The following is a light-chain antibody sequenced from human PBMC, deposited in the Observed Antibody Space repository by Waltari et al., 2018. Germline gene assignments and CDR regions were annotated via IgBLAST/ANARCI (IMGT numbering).Light chain of an antibody. J-gene: IGKJ4*01. CDR2: AAS. Sequence: DIQMTQSPSSVSASVGDRVTITCRASQGIRSYLAWYQQEPGQAPKLLFYAASTWQSGVPSRFSGSGSGTDFTLTISSLQPEDFATYYCQQANSFPLTFGGGTKVEIK. CDR3: QQANSFPLT. V-gene: IGKV1-12*01. CDR1: QGIRSY.